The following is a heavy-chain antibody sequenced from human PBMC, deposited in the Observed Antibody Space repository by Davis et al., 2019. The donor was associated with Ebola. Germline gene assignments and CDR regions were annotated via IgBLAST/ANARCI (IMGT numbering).Heavy chain of an antibody. CDR2: TYYNSKWYS. CDR1: GDSVSSGG. V-gene: IGHV6-1*01. J-gene: IGHJ5*02. CDR3: TRGWLRGWFDP. Sequence: PSETLSLTCAISGDSVSSGGWNWTRQSPSRGLEWLGRTYYNSKWYSDYALSVKSRITISPDTSKNQFSLQLNSVTPEDTAVYYCTRGWLRGWFDPWGQGTLVTVSS. D-gene: IGHD5-12*01.